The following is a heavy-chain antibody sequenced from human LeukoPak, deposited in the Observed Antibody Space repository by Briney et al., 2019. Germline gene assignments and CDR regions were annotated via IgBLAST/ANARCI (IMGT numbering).Heavy chain of an antibody. CDR3: ARVEGAAAATFDY. Sequence: SQTLSLTCTVSGGSISSSSYYWGWIRQPPGKGLEWIGSIYYSGSTYYNPSLKSRVTISVDTSKNQFSLKLSSVTAADTAVYYCARVEGAAAATFDYWGQGTLVTVSS. CDR1: GGSISSSSYY. CDR2: IYYSGST. D-gene: IGHD6-13*01. J-gene: IGHJ4*02. V-gene: IGHV4-39*07.